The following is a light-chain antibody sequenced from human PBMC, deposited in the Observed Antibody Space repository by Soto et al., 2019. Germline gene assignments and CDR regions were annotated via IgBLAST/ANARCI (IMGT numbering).Light chain of an antibody. J-gene: IGLJ3*02. CDR1: SSNIGAGYD. CDR3: QSYDNSLSTSGV. CDR2: VNN. Sequence: QSVLTQPPSVSGAPGQRVTISCTGSSSNIGAGYDVHWYQQLPGTAPKLLIYVNNNRPSGVPDRFSASKSGTSASLVITGLQAEDEADYYCQSYDNSLSTSGVFGGGTKLTVL. V-gene: IGLV1-40*01.